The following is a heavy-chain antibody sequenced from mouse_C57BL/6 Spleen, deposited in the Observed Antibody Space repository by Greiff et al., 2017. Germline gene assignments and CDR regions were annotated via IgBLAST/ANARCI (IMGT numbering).Heavy chain of an antibody. V-gene: IGHV1-82*01. Sequence: QVQLQQSGPELVKPGASVKISCKASGYAFSSSWMNWVKQRPGKGLEWIGRIYPGDGDTNYNGKFKGKATLTADKSSSTAYMQLSSLTSEDSAVYFCARSTLPFYAMDYWGQGTSVTVSS. D-gene: IGHD2-1*01. J-gene: IGHJ4*01. CDR2: IYPGDGDT. CDR1: GYAFSSSW. CDR3: ARSTLPFYAMDY.